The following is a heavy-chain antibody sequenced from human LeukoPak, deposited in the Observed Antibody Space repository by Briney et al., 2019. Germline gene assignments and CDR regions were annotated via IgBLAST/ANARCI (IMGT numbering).Heavy chain of an antibody. D-gene: IGHD3-10*01. CDR3: ARGGYYGSGSRDRAFDI. V-gene: IGHV1-2*02. Sequence: GASVKVSCKASGYTFTGYYMHWVRRAPGQGLEWMGWINPNSGGTNYAQKFQGRVTMTRDTSISTAYMELSRLRSDDTAVYYCARGGYYGSGSRDRAFDIWGQGTMVTVSS. CDR2: INPNSGGT. J-gene: IGHJ3*02. CDR1: GYTFTGYY.